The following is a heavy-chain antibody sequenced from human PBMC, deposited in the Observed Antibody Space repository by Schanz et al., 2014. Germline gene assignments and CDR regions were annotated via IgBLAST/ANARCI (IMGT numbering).Heavy chain of an antibody. CDR3: ARDSRPNYDFLTAYYSIDY. D-gene: IGHD3-9*01. Sequence: QEQLVESGGGLVQPGGSLRLSCAASGFTFSSYAMHWVRQAPGKGLEWVALISNDGSIKYYADSVEGRFTISRDNSRNTLYLQMNSLRAEDTAVYYCARDSRPNYDFLTAYYSIDYCGQGTLVTVSS. CDR1: GFTFSSYA. CDR2: ISNDGSIK. J-gene: IGHJ4*02. V-gene: IGHV3-30-3*01.